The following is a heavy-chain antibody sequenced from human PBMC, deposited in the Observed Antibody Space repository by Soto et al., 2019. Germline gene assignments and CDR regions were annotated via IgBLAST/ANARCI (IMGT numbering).Heavy chain of an antibody. CDR1: GVTFSSFA. CDR3: ARSTGSGFRPGTHRFHRFDP. CDR2: IIPIFRTP. J-gene: IGHJ5*02. D-gene: IGHD5-12*01. Sequence: QVQLVQSGAEVKQPGSSVKVSCQASGVTFSSFAISWVRQAPGQGLEWMGGIIPIFRTPNYAQNFQGRVTITADESTSSVYMELSRLRSEDTAVYYCARSTGSGFRPGTHRFHRFDPWGQGTLVTVSS. V-gene: IGHV1-69*01.